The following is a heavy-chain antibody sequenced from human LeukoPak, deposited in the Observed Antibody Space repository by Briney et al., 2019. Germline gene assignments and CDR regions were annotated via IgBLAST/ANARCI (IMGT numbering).Heavy chain of an antibody. CDR3: ASSGWYYFDY. D-gene: IGHD6-19*01. V-gene: IGHV3-21*01. CDR1: GFTFSSYS. CDR2: ISSSSSYI. J-gene: IGHJ4*02. Sequence: KPGGSLRLSCAASGFTFSSYSMNWVRQAPGKGLEWVSSISSSSSYIYYAGSVKGRFTISRDNAKNSLYLQMNSLRAEDTAVYYCASSGWYYFDYWGQGTLVTVSS.